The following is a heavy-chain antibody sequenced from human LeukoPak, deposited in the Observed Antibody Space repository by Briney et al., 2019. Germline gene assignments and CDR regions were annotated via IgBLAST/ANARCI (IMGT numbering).Heavy chain of an antibody. CDR2: ISSSGSTI. V-gene: IGHV3-48*03. CDR3: AKDAGGSSSSWYSLNYYYYYYMDV. Sequence: GGSLRLSCAASGFTFSSYEMNWVRQAPGKGLEWVSYISSSGSTIYYADSVKGRFTISRDNSKNTLYLQMNSLRTEDTAVYYCAKDAGGSSSSWYSLNYYYYYYMDVWGKGTTVTVSS. CDR1: GFTFSSYE. D-gene: IGHD6-13*01. J-gene: IGHJ6*03.